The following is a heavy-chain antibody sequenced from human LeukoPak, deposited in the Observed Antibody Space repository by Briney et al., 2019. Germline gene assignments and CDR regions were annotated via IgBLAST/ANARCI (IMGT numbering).Heavy chain of an antibody. V-gene: IGHV4-34*01. J-gene: IGHJ6*03. CDR3: ARGLYYDFWSGYFYYYYYMDV. CDR1: GGSFSGYY. CDR2: INHSGST. D-gene: IGHD3-3*01. Sequence: PSETLSLTCAVYGGSFSGYYWSWIRQPPRKGLEWIGEINHSGSTSYNPSLKSRVTISVDTSKNQFSLKLSSVTAADTAVYYCARGLYYDFWSGYFYYYYYMDVWGKGTTVTVSS.